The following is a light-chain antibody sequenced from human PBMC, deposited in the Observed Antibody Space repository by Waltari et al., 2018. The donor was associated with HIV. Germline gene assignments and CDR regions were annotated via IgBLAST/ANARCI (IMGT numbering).Light chain of an antibody. V-gene: IGLV3-10*01. J-gene: IGLJ1*01. CDR2: DDS. CDR1: ALAKKV. CDR3: YSTDSSGYPRGV. Sequence: SNALPQPPSVSVSPGQTARITCSGDALAKKVAYWYPQKSGQAPVLVIFDDSKRPSGIPERFSGSNSGTMATLTISGAQVEDEGDYYCYSTDSSGYPRGVFGTGTKVIVL.